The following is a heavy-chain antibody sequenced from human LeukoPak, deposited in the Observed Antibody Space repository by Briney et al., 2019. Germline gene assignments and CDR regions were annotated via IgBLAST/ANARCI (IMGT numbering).Heavy chain of an antibody. CDR3: AKDHYYGDYADY. V-gene: IGHV3-30*02. CDR1: GFTFSTYG. J-gene: IGHJ4*02. D-gene: IGHD4-17*01. CDR2: IRYDGSNK. Sequence: GGSLRLSCAASGFTFSTYGMHWVCQAPGKRLEWVAFIRYDGSNKYYADSVKGRFTISRDNSKNTLYLQMNSLRAEDTAVHYCAKDHYYGDYADYWGQGTPVTVSS.